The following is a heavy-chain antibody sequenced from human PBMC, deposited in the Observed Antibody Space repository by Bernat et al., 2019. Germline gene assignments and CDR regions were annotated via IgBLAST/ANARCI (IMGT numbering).Heavy chain of an antibody. CDR1: GFNFNIYA. J-gene: IGHJ4*02. D-gene: IGHD5-12*01. CDR3: ARDKDGGYAFDY. V-gene: IGHV3-64*01. CDR2: VLGNGAKP. Sequence: EVELVESGGGLVQPGGSLRLSCAASGFNFNIYAMHWVRQAPGKGLEFLSSVLGNGAKPQYASSVMGRFTISRDNSKNTLYLQMGSLRPDDTALYYCARDKDGGYAFDYWGQGTLVTVSS.